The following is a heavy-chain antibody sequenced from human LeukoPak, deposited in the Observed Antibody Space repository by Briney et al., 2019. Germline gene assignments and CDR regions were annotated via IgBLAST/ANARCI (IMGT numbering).Heavy chain of an antibody. J-gene: IGHJ5*02. CDR1: GFTLSTFG. CDR3: AKDSLVTSGSSLGNWFDP. Sequence: GGSLRLSCAVSGFTLSTFGMHWVRQAPGEGLEWVAVISSDGTNKFYADSVKGRFTISTDNSKKTLYLQMSSLRPEDTAVYYCAKDSLVTSGSSLGNWFDPWGQGTLVAVSS. V-gene: IGHV3-30*18. CDR2: ISSDGTNK. D-gene: IGHD3-10*01.